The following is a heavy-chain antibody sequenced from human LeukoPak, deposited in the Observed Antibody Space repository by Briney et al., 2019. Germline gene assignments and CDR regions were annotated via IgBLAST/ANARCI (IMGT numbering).Heavy chain of an antibody. CDR2: IKQDGSEK. CDR3: VKDCTNGVCYAFDI. V-gene: IGHV3-7*03. CDR1: GFTFSSYW. D-gene: IGHD2-8*01. J-gene: IGHJ3*02. Sequence: GGSLRLSCAASGFTFSSYWMSWVRQAPGKGLEWVAKIKQDGSEKYYVDSVKGRFTIPRDNSKNTLYLQMNSLRAEDTAVYYCVKDCTNGVCYAFDIWGQGTMVTVSS.